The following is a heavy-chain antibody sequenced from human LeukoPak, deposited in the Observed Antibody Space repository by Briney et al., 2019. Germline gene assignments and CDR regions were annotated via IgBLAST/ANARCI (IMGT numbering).Heavy chain of an antibody. Sequence: ASVEVSCKASGYTFTSYYIHWVRQAPGQGLEWMGWINPNSGDTTSAQRFQGRVSMTRDTSLNTAYMELSRLTSDDTAVYYCARVPGYSSDKRSLSWFDPWGQGSLVTVSS. D-gene: IGHD6-19*01. CDR1: GYTFTSYY. CDR2: INPNSGDT. V-gene: IGHV1-2*02. J-gene: IGHJ5*02. CDR3: ARVPGYSSDKRSLSWFDP.